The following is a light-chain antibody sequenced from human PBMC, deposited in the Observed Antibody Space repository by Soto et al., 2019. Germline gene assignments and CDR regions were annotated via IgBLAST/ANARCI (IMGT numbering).Light chain of an antibody. J-gene: IGLJ2*01. Sequence: QSALTQPPSASGSPGQSVTISCTGTSSDVGGYNSVSWYQQHPGKAPKLIIYEVTKRPSGVPDRFSGSKSGNTASLTVSGLLAEDEADYYCQSYDSSLSNLVVFGGGTKLTVL. CDR3: QSYDSSLSNLVV. CDR2: EVT. V-gene: IGLV2-8*01. CDR1: SSDVGGYNS.